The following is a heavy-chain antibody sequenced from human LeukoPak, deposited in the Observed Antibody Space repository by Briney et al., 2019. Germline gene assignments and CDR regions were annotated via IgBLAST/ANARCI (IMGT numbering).Heavy chain of an antibody. CDR2: ISWNSGSI. Sequence: PGGSLRLSCAASGFTFDDYAMPWVRQAPGKGLEWVSGISWNSGSIGYADSVKGRFTISRDNAKNSLYLQMNSLRAEDTALYYCAKERRDKYSSSAFDYWGQGTLVTVSS. V-gene: IGHV3-9*01. D-gene: IGHD6-6*01. J-gene: IGHJ4*02. CDR1: GFTFDDYA. CDR3: AKERRDKYSSSAFDY.